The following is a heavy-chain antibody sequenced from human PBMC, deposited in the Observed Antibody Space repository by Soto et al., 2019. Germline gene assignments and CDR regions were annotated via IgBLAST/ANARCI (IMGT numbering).Heavy chain of an antibody. D-gene: IGHD2-15*01. CDR3: ARGLPTYCSGGSCYLGAYYYYGMYV. CDR1: GGSFSGYY. V-gene: IGHV4-34*01. CDR2: INHSGST. Sequence: SETLSLTCAVYGGSFSGYYWSWIRQPPGKGLEWIGEINHSGSTNYNPSLKSRVTISVDTSKNQFSLKLSSVTAADTAVYYCARGLPTYCSGGSCYLGAYYYYGMYVWGQGTTVTVSS. J-gene: IGHJ6*02.